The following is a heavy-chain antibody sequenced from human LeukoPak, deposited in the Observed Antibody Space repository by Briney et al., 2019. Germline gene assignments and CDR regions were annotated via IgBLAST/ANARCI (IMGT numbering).Heavy chain of an antibody. J-gene: IGHJ6*03. D-gene: IGHD5-18*01. CDR1: GFSFSDYD. V-gene: IGHV3-21*01. CDR2: ISGRSSHV. CDR3: ARVGGYSYGPYYYYMDV. Sequence: GGSLRLSCSASGFSFSDYDMNWFRQAPGKGLEWISSISGRSSHVYYGDSVKGRFTISRDNAKNTLYLQMNSLRAEDTAVYYCARVGGYSYGPYYYYMDVWGKGTTVTVSS.